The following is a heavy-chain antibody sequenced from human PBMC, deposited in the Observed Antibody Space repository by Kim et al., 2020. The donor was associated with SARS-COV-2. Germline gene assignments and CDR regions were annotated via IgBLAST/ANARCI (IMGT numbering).Heavy chain of an antibody. CDR2: INHSGST. J-gene: IGHJ4*02. Sequence: SETLSLTCAVYGGSFSGYYWSWIRQPPGKGLEWIGEINHSGSTNYNPSLKSRVTISVDTSKNQFSLKLSSVTAADTAVYYCASTLGYLFYYWGQGTLVTV. D-gene: IGHD2-15*01. V-gene: IGHV4-34*01. CDR3: ASTLGYLFYY. CDR1: GGSFSGYY.